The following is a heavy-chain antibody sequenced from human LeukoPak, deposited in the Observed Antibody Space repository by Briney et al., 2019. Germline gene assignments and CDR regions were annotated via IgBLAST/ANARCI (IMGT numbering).Heavy chain of an antibody. CDR3: AKAQLAYYYDSSGYYILDY. Sequence: GGSLRLSCAASGFTFSSYGTHWVRQAPGKGLEWVAVISYDGSNKYYADSVKGRFTISRDNSKNTLYLQMNSLRAEDTAVYYCAKAQLAYYYDSSGYYILDYWGQGTLVTVSS. V-gene: IGHV3-30*18. CDR2: ISYDGSNK. D-gene: IGHD3-22*01. CDR1: GFTFSSYG. J-gene: IGHJ4*02.